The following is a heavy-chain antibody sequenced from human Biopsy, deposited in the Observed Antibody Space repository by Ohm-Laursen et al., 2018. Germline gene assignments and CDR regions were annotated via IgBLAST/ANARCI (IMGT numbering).Heavy chain of an antibody. J-gene: IGHJ4*02. CDR1: GFTFSSYG. D-gene: IGHD3-22*01. Sequence: SLRLSCAAPGFTFSSYGMSWVRQAPGKGLEWVSAITSSGDTTYYSDSVKGRSTISRDSSKNTLHLQMNSLRAEDTAVYYCAKDQGYYYDRSVYYYFDYWGQGTLVTVSS. CDR2: ITSSGDTT. CDR3: AKDQGYYYDRSVYYYFDY. V-gene: IGHV3-23*01.